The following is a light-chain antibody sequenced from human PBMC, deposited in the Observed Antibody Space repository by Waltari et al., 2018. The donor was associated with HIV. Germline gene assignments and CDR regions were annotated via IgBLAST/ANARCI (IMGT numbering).Light chain of an antibody. CDR1: QSVSSY. CDR3: QQRRNWPPGAT. J-gene: IGKJ4*01. CDR2: GAS. Sequence: EIVLTQSPATLSLSPGERATLSCRASQSVSSYLAWYQQKPGQAPKLLIYGASNRATGIPARFIGSGSGTDFTLTISSLEPEDFAVYYCQQRRNWPPGATFGGGTKVEIK. V-gene: IGKV3-11*01.